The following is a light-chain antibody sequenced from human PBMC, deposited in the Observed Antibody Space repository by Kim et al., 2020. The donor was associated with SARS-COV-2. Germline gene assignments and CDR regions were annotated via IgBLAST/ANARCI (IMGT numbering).Light chain of an antibody. J-gene: IGKJ4*01. CDR1: QDISNY. V-gene: IGKV1-33*01. CDR3: QQYDNLPRGT. CDR2: DAS. Sequence: SVGDRVTITCQASQDISNYLNWYQQKPWKAPKLLIYDASNLETGVPSRFSGSGSGTDFTFTISSLQPEDIATYYCQQYDNLPRGTFGGGTKVDIK.